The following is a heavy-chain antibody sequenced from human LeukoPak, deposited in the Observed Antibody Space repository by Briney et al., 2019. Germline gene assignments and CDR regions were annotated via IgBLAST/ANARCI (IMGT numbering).Heavy chain of an antibody. D-gene: IGHD3-22*01. CDR1: GYTFTGYY. CDR2: INPNSGGT. Sequence: ASVKVSGKASGYTFTGYYMHWVRQAPGQGLEWMGWINPNSGGTNYAQKFQGRVTMTRDTSTSAVYMELSSLRSEDTAVYYCARESGGYSYYFDYWGQGTLVTVSS. J-gene: IGHJ4*02. V-gene: IGHV1-2*02. CDR3: ARESGGYSYYFDY.